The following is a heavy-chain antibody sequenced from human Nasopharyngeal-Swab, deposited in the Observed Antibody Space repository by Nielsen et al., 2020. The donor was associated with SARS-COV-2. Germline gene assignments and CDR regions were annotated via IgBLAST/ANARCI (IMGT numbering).Heavy chain of an antibody. CDR2: IYYSGST. V-gene: IGHV4-31*03. CDR3: ARGGISLLDLSY. Sequence: SETLSLTCTVSGGSISSGGYYWSWIRQHPGKGLEWIGYIYYSGSTYYNPSLKSRVTISVDTSKNQFSLKLSSVTAADTAVYYCARGGISLLDLSYWGQGTLVTVSS. CDR1: GGSISSGGYY. D-gene: IGHD2-15*01. J-gene: IGHJ4*02.